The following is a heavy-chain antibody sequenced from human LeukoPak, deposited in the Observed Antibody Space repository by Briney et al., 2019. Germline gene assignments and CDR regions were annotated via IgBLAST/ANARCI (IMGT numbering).Heavy chain of an antibody. CDR2: ISWNSGSI. D-gene: IGHD4-17*01. CDR3: AKGGVYGDTYNWFDP. Sequence: GGSLRLSCAASGFTFDDYAMHWVRRAPGKGLEWVSGISWNSGSIGYADSVKGRFTISRDNAKNSLYLQMNSLRAEDTALYYWAKGGVYGDTYNWFDPWGQGTLVTVSS. V-gene: IGHV3-9*01. J-gene: IGHJ5*02. CDR1: GFTFDDYA.